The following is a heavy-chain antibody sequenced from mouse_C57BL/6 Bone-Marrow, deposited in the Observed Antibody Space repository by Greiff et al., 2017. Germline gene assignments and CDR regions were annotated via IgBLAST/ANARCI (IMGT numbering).Heavy chain of an antibody. Sequence: VQLQQPGAELVMPGASVKLSCKASGYTFTSYWMHWVKQRPGQGLEWIGEIDPSDSYTNYNQKFKGKSTLTVDKSSSTAYMQLSSLTSEDSAVXYCARDDDYDSGAYFDYWGQGTTLTVSS. CDR2: IDPSDSYT. CDR3: ARDDDYDSGAYFDY. CDR1: GYTFTSYW. J-gene: IGHJ2*01. V-gene: IGHV1-69*01. D-gene: IGHD2-4*01.